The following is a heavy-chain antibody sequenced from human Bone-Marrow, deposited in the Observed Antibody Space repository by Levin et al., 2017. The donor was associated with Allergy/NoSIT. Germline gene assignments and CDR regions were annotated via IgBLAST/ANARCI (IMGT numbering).Heavy chain of an antibody. J-gene: IGHJ4*02. CDR2: INPSGDYT. Sequence: ASVKVSCKASGYTFTKYYMHWVRQAPGQGLEWMGIINPSGDYTGYAQKFQGRLTMTRDTPTSTVYMELSRLRSEDTAVYDCARDPTYCSGGSCYFFDYWGQGTLVTVSS. D-gene: IGHD2-15*01. CDR1: GYTFTKYY. CDR3: ARDPTYCSGGSCYFFDY. V-gene: IGHV1-46*01.